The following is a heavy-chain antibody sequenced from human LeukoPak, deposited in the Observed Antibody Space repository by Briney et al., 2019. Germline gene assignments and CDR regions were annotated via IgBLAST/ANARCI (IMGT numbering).Heavy chain of an antibody. CDR3: TSPSRMVAMGRDY. Sequence: HSGGSLKLSCAASGFTFSGSAMHWVRQASGKGLEWVGRIRSKHNNYATAYAASVEGGFIISRDDSKNTAYLQMDSLKIEDTAVYYCTSPSRMVAMGRDYWGQGTLVTVSS. J-gene: IGHJ4*02. CDR2: IRSKHNNYAT. D-gene: IGHD5-12*01. CDR1: GFTFSGSA. V-gene: IGHV3-73*01.